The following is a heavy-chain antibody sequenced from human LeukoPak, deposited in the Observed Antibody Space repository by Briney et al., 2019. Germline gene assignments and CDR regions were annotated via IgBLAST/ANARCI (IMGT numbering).Heavy chain of an antibody. Sequence: GESLKISCKGSGYTFTNYWIGWVRQMPGKGLEWMGIIYPGDSDTRYSPSFQGQVTISADKSISTAYLQWSSLKASDTAMYYCARLPHLIAAAGFYFDYWGQGTLVTVSS. D-gene: IGHD6-13*01. CDR3: ARLPHLIAAAGFYFDY. CDR1: GYTFTNYW. V-gene: IGHV5-51*01. J-gene: IGHJ4*02. CDR2: IYPGDSDT.